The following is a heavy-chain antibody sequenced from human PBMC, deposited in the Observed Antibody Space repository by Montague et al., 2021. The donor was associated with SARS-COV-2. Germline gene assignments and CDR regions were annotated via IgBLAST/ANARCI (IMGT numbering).Heavy chain of an antibody. CDR3: AREIAAAAYGWNWFDP. D-gene: IGHD6-13*01. CDR2: IYSGGST. V-gene: IGHV3-53*04. Sequence: SLRLSFAASGFTVSSNYMSWVRQAPGKGLEWVSVIYSGGSTYYADSVKGRFTISRHNSKNTLYLQMNSPRAEDTAVYYCAREIAAAAYGWNWFDPWGQGTLVTVSS. CDR1: GFTVSSNY. J-gene: IGHJ5*02.